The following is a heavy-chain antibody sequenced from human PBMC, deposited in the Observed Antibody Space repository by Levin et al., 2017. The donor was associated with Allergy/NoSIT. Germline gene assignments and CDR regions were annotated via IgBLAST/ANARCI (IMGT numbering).Heavy chain of an antibody. D-gene: IGHD2-15*01. CDR1: GFTFSNYN. Sequence: GESLKISCAASGFTFSNYNMNWVRQAPGKGLEWLSYISSNTRTIYYASSLKGRFTVSRDNAKNSLYLQMNSLRDDDTAVYYCVREGGWWPPYYFDYWGQGATVTVSS. CDR3: VREGGWWPPYYFDY. CDR2: ISSNTRTI. J-gene: IGHJ4*02. V-gene: IGHV3-48*02.